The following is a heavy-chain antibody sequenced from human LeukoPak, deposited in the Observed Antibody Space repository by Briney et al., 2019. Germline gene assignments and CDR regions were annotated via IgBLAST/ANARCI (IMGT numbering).Heavy chain of an antibody. CDR3: VRDFDWGPDY. J-gene: IGHJ4*02. CDR1: GYTFTGHY. V-gene: IGHV1-2*02. D-gene: IGHD3-9*01. Sequence: ASVTVFCKASGYTFTGHYLHWVRRAPGQGLEWMGWIYGHDGGTNFAQKFQDRVTMTRDTSITTAYMELTSLTPDDTAVYYCVRDFDWGPDYWGQGTLVTVSS. CDR2: IYGHDGGT.